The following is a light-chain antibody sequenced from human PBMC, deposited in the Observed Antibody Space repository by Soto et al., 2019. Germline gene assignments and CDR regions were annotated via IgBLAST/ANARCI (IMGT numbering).Light chain of an antibody. CDR1: QSISSW. V-gene: IGKV1-5*03. CDR3: RHYNTYPWT. CDR2: NAS. Sequence: DIQMTQSPSILSASVGDRVTITCRASQSISSWLAWYQQKPGKAPNLLIYNASHLENGVPSRFSGSGSGTEFTLTISSLQPGDFATYYCRHYNTYPWTFGQGTKVDI. J-gene: IGKJ1*01.